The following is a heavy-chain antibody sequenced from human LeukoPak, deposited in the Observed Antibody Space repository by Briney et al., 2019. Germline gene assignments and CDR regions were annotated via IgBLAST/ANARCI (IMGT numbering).Heavy chain of an antibody. V-gene: IGHV3-7*01. J-gene: IGHJ2*01. CDR1: GLTFSSLW. Sequence: GGSLRLSCAASGLTFSSLWMSWFRQAPGKGLEWVADIKQDGSEEHYVASVKGRFTISRDSTSLYLQMNSLRAEDTAVYYCAGGQGWHFDLWGRGTLITVSS. CDR2: IKQDGSEE. CDR3: AGGQGWHFDL. D-gene: IGHD2-15*01.